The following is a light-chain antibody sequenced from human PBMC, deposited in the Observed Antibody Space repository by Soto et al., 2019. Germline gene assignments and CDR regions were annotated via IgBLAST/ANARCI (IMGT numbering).Light chain of an antibody. CDR2: LGS. V-gene: IGKV2-28*01. Sequence: DIVMTQSPLSLPVTPGEPASISCRSSQSLLHSNGYNYLDWYLQKPGQSPQLLIYLGSNRASGVPDRFSGRGSGTDFKLKISRVEAEDVGVYYCMQALLTPFYTFGQGTKLEIK. CDR3: MQALLTPFYT. J-gene: IGKJ2*01. CDR1: QSLLHSNGYNY.